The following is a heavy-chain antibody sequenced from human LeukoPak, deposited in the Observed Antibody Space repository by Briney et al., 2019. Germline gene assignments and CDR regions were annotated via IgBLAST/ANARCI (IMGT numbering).Heavy chain of an antibody. D-gene: IGHD6-19*01. V-gene: IGHV4-39*01. CDR3: ATGYSSGWYYYYMDV. Sequence: SETLSHTCTVSGGSLSSSSYYWGWIRQPPGKGLEWLGSIYYSGSTYYNPSLKSRVTISVDTSKNQFSLKLSSVTAADTAVYYCATGYSSGWYYYYMDVWGKGTTVTVSS. CDR2: IYYSGST. CDR1: GGSLSSSSYY. J-gene: IGHJ6*03.